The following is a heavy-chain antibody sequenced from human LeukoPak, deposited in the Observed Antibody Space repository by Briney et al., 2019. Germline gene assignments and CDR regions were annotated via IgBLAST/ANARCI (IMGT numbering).Heavy chain of an antibody. CDR1: GFTFSIYW. V-gene: IGHV3-74*01. J-gene: IGHJ3*02. Sequence: GGSLRLSCAASGFTFSIYWMHWVRQAPGKGLVWVSRINSDGSSTSYADSVKGRFTISRDNAKNTLYLQMNSLRAEDTAVYYCARDTATYYDFWSGYSDAFDIWGQGTMVTVSS. CDR2: INSDGSST. D-gene: IGHD3-3*01. CDR3: ARDTATYYDFWSGYSDAFDI.